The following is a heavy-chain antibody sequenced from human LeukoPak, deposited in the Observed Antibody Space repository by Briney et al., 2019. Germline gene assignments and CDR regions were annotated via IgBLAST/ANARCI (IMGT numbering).Heavy chain of an antibody. CDR2: IYYSGST. D-gene: IGHD6-19*01. J-gene: IGHJ4*02. CDR3: ARSGIAVAGFDY. CDR1: GGSISNYY. Sequence: PSETLSLTCTVSGGSISNYYWSWIRQPPGKGLEWIGYIYYSGSTNYNPSLKSRVIISVDTSKNQFSLKLSSVTAADTAVYYCARSGIAVAGFDYWGQGTLVTVSS. V-gene: IGHV4-59*01.